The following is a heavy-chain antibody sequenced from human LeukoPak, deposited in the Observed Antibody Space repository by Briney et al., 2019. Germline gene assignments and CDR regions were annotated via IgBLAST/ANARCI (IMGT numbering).Heavy chain of an antibody. V-gene: IGHV4-31*03. CDR3: ARVPAARLSIYFDY. Sequence: SQTLSRTCTVSGGSISSGGYYWSWIRQHPGKGLEWIGYIYYSGSTYYNPSLKSRVTISVDTSKNQFSLKLSSVTAADTAVYYCARVPAARLSIYFDYWGQGTLVAVSS. CDR2: IYYSGST. CDR1: GGSISSGGYY. D-gene: IGHD6-6*01. J-gene: IGHJ4*02.